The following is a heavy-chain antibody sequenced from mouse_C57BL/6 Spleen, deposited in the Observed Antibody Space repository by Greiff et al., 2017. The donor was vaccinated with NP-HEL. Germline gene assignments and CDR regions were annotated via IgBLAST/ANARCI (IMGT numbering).Heavy chain of an antibody. CDR2: ISNLAYSI. CDR1: GFTFSDYG. V-gene: IGHV5-15*01. CDR3: ARQYGNYEGGAMDY. D-gene: IGHD2-1*01. J-gene: IGHJ4*01. Sequence: EVKLMESGGGLVQPGGSLKLSCAASGFTFSDYGMAWVRQAPRKGPEWVAFISNLAYSIYYADTVTGRFTISRENAKNTLYLEMSSLRSEDTAMYYCARQYGNYEGGAMDYWGQGTSVTVSS.